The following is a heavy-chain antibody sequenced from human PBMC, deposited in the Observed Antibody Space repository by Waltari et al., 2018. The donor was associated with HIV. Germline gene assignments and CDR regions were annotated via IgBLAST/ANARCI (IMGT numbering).Heavy chain of an antibody. CDR2: IYNSGST. D-gene: IGHD2-2*01. Sequence: QVQLQESGPGLVKPSETLSLTCVVSGGSISSYYWSWIRPPPGKGLEWIGYIYNSGSTNYNPSLKSRVTMSVDTSKNQFSLKLRSVTAADTAVYYCAKDTRHSSKWFDNWFDPWGQGALVTVSS. J-gene: IGHJ5*02. CDR3: AKDTRHSSKWFDNWFDP. CDR1: GGSISSYY. V-gene: IGHV4-59*01.